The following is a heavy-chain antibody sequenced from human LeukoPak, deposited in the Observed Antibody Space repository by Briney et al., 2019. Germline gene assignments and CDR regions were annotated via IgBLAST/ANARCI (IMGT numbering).Heavy chain of an antibody. V-gene: IGHV3-21*01. Sequence: GGSLRLSCAASGFTFSNYAMHWVRQAPGKGLEWVSTIDGPTFRTHYADSVKGRFTISRDNAKNSLYLQMNSLRAEDTAVYYCASPLYYDTRGFYYQVFDWGQGTLVTVSS. CDR1: GFTFSNYA. D-gene: IGHD3-22*01. CDR2: IDGPTFRT. CDR3: ASPLYYDTRGFYYQVFD. J-gene: IGHJ4*02.